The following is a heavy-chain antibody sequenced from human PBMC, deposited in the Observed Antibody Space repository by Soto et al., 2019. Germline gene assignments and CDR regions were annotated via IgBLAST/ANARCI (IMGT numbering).Heavy chain of an antibody. J-gene: IGHJ4*02. V-gene: IGHV3-30*18. CDR3: AKGRDWSTQTFDY. CDR2: ISYDGSNK. Sequence: PGGSLRLSCAASGFTFSSYGMHWVRQAPGKGLEWVAVISYDGSNKYYADSVKGRFTISRDNSKNTLYLQMNSLRAEDTAVYYCAKGRDWSTQTFDYWGQGTLVTVSS. CDR1: GFTFSSYG. D-gene: IGHD2-21*01.